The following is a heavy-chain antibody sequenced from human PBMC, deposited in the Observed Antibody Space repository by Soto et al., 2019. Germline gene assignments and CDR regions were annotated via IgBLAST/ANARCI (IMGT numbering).Heavy chain of an antibody. J-gene: IGHJ5*02. V-gene: IGHV3-21*01. CDR1: GFSLITYS. Sequence: EVQLVESGGGLVKPGGSLRLSCAASGFSLITYSMNWVRQAPGKGLEWVSSISSSSSYIYYADSVKGRFTISRDNAKDSLFLQMNSLRAEDTAVYYCARSPPYGSGSYPNWFDPWGQGTLVTVSS. CDR3: ARSPPYGSGSYPNWFDP. CDR2: ISSSSSYI. D-gene: IGHD3-10*01.